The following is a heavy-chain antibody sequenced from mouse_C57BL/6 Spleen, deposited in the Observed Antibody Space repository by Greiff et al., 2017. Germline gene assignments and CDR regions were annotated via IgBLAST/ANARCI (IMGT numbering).Heavy chain of an antibody. CDR1: GYAFSSYW. V-gene: IGHV1-80*01. J-gene: IGHJ2*01. CDR3: AREGYCGSSPDLDY. CDR2: IYPGDGDT. Sequence: VKLQQSGAELVKPGASVKISCKASGYAFSSYWMNWVKQRPGQGLEWIGQIYPGDGDTNYNGKFKGKATLTADKSSSTAYMQLSSLTSEDSAVYFCAREGYCGSSPDLDYWGQGTTLTVSS. D-gene: IGHD1-1*01.